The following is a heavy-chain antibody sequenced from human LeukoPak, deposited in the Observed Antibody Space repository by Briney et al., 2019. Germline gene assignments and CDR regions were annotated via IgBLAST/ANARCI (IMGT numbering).Heavy chain of an antibody. CDR2: INGDGSNT. V-gene: IGHV3-74*03. Sequence: GGSQRLSCAASGFTFSSYWMHWVRQAPGKGLVWLSGINGDGSNTTYADSVKGRFTISRDNAKNTLYLQMNSLRAEDTAVYYCARGGRFCDYWGQGTLVTVSS. CDR1: GFTFSSYW. J-gene: IGHJ4*02. CDR3: ARGGRFCDY. D-gene: IGHD3-3*01.